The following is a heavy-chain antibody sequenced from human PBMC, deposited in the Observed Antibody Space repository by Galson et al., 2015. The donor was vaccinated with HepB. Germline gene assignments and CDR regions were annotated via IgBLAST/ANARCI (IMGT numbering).Heavy chain of an antibody. D-gene: IGHD3-22*01. J-gene: IGHJ4*02. CDR3: TRGTFSSGYSPFDY. Sequence: SVKVSCKASGYTFTGYYMYWVRQAPGQGLEWMGRINPNSGGTNYAQRFQGRVTMARDTSISTAYMELSRLRSDDTAVYYCTRGTFSSGYSPFDYWGQGTLVTGSS. V-gene: IGHV1-2*06. CDR1: GYTFTGYY. CDR2: INPNSGGT.